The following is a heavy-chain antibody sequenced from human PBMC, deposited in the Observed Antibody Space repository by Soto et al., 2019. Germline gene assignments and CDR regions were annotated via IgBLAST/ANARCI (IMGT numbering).Heavy chain of an antibody. CDR3: ARAERDYQLLLGDEGYYYYYYMDV. V-gene: IGHV3-53*04. J-gene: IGHJ6*03. D-gene: IGHD2-2*01. CDR1: GFTVSSNY. CDR2: IYSGGST. Sequence: GGSLRLSCAASGFTVSSNYMSWVRQAPGKGLEWVSVIYSGGSTYYADSVKGRFTISRHNSKNTLYLQMNSLRAEDTAVYYCARAERDYQLLLGDEGYYYYYYMDVWGKGTTVTVSS.